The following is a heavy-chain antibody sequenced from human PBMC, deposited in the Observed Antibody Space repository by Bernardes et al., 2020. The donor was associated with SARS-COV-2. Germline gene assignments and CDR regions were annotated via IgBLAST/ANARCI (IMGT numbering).Heavy chain of an antibody. CDR3: AREGGTSGRGMDV. CDR2: MSASGSS. CDR1: GCSISTYY. J-gene: IGHJ6*02. Sequence: SETLSLTGSVSGCSISTYYWSWIRQPAGKGLEWIGRMSASGSSNHNPSLRSRITMSVDTPQNQISLELSSVTAADTAVYYCAREGGTSGRGMDVWGQGTTVTVSS. D-gene: IGHD3-10*01. V-gene: IGHV4-4*07.